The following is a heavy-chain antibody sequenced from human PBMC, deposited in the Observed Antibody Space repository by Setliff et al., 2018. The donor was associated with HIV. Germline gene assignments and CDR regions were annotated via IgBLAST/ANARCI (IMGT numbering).Heavy chain of an antibody. V-gene: IGHV1-18*01. D-gene: IGHD5-12*01. Sequence: AASVKVSCKASGYTFTNFAISWVRQAPGQGLEWMGWISANNGNTNYAQKFQDRVTMTTDTSTSTAYMELSSLRSEDTAVYYCVREPTKDGYNSGYWGQGTLVTVSS. CDR3: VREPTKDGYNSGY. CDR2: ISANNGNT. J-gene: IGHJ4*02. CDR1: GYTFTNFA.